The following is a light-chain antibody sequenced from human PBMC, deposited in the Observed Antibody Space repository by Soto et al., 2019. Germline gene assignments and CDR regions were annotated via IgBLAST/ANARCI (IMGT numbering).Light chain of an antibody. CDR2: DVS. V-gene: IGLV2-14*03. Sequence: QSVLTQPASVSGSPGQSITISCTGTSSDVGAYNYVSWHQHHPGKAPKLLIYDVSSRPSGVSNRFSASKSGNTASLTISGLQAEDEADYYCSSYTTSNTHVFGTGTKLTAL. J-gene: IGLJ1*01. CDR3: SSYTTSNTHV. CDR1: SSDVGAYNY.